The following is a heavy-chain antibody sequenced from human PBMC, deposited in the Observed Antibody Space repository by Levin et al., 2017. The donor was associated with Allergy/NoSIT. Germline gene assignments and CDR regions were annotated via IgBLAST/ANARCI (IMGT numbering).Heavy chain of an antibody. CDR2: ISSSSSYI. D-gene: IGHD3-22*01. CDR1: GFTFSSYS. CDR3: ARDAVGLYYDSSGPGDY. Sequence: GESLKISCAASGFTFSSYSMNWVRQAPGKGLEWVSSISSSSSYIYYADSVKGRFTISRDNAKNSLYLQMNSLRAEDTAVYYCARDAVGLYYDSSGPGDYCGQGTLVTVSS. V-gene: IGHV3-21*01. J-gene: IGHJ4*02.